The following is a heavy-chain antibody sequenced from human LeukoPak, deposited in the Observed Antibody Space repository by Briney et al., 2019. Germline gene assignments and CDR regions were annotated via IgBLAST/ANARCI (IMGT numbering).Heavy chain of an antibody. CDR1: GYTLTTYG. CDR2: INPYNGDT. J-gene: IGHJ4*02. Sequence: ASVKVSCKASGYTLTTYGISWVRQAPGQGLEWIGWINPYNGDTKYAEKVRGRVTMTTDTSTSTAYMELRSLRSDDTAVYYCARNSGYSYGIFDYWGQGTLVTVSS. V-gene: IGHV1-18*01. D-gene: IGHD5-18*01. CDR3: ARNSGYSYGIFDY.